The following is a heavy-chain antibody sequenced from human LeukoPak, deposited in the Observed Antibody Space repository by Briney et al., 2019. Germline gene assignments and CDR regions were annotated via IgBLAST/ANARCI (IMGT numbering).Heavy chain of an antibody. CDR3: AREAYYDSSGYSHDAFDI. CDR1: GGSISSYY. J-gene: IGHJ3*02. Sequence: SETLSLTCTVSGGSISSYYRSWIRQPPGKGLEWIGYIYYSGSTNYNPSLKSRVTISVDTSNNQYSLKLSPVTAADTAVYYWAREAYYDSSGYSHDAFDIWGQGTMVTVSS. V-gene: IGHV4-59*01. D-gene: IGHD3-22*01. CDR2: IYYSGST.